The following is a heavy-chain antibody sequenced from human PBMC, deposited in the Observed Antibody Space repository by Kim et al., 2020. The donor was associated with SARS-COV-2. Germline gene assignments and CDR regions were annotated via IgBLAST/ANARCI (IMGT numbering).Heavy chain of an antibody. D-gene: IGHD6-13*01. CDR2: ISYDGSNK. CDR1: GFTFSSYA. Sequence: GGSLRLSCAASGFTFSSYAMHWVRQAPGKGLEWVAVISYDGSNKYYVDSVKGRFTISRDNSKNTLYLQMNSLRAEDTAVYYCARYSGSWGYYYGMDVWG. V-gene: IGHV3-30*04. J-gene: IGHJ6*02. CDR3: ARYSGSWGYYYGMDV.